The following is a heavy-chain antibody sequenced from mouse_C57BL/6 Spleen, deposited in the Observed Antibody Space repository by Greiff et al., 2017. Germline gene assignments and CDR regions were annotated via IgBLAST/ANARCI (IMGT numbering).Heavy chain of an antibody. D-gene: IGHD2-4*01. V-gene: IGHV1-78*01. CDR2: IYPRDGST. CDR3: ASLYDYDEGFDY. J-gene: IGHJ2*01. Sequence: VKLMESDAELVKPGASVKISCKVSGYTFTDHTIHWMKQRPEQGLEWIGYIYPRDGSTKYNEKFKGKATLTADKSSSTAYMQLNSLTSEDSAVYFCASLYDYDEGFDYWGQGTTLTVSS. CDR1: GYTFTDHT.